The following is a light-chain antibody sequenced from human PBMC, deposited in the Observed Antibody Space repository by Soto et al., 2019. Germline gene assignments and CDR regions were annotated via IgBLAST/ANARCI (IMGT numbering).Light chain of an antibody. J-gene: IGLJ1*01. CDR2: DVS. Sequence: QSALTQPATVSGSPGQSITISCTGSSSDVGASNYVSWYQHHPGRAPKLMIYDVSNRPSGVSNRFSASKSGNTASLTISGLQTEDEADYYCTSYTSSTTYVFGTGTKVTVL. CDR1: SSDVGASNY. CDR3: TSYTSSTTYV. V-gene: IGLV2-14*03.